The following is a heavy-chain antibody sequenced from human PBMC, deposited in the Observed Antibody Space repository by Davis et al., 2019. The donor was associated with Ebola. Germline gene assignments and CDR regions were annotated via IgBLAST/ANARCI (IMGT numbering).Heavy chain of an antibody. J-gene: IGHJ6*04. Sequence: ASVKVSCKASGYTFTSYGISWVRQATGQGLEWMGWMNPNSGNTGYAQKFQGRVTMTRDTSTSTVYMELSSLRSEDTAVYYCARVGISIAARRPYYYYGMDVWGKGTTVTVSS. D-gene: IGHD6-6*01. V-gene: IGHV1-8*02. CDR1: GYTFTSYG. CDR2: MNPNSGNT. CDR3: ARVGISIAARRPYYYYGMDV.